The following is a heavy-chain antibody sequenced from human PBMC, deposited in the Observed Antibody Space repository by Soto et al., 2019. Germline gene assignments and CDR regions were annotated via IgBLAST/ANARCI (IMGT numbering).Heavy chain of an antibody. Sequence: ASVKVSCKASGYTFTSYGISWVRQAPGQGLEWMGWISAYNGNTNYAQKLQGRVTMTTDTSTSTVYMELNSLTSEDTAVYYCARDQSXHDLVCWFDPWGQGNLVTVSS. D-gene: IGHD3-9*01. CDR3: ARDQSXHDLVCWFDP. CDR1: GYTFTSYG. V-gene: IGHV1-18*01. CDR2: ISAYNGNT. J-gene: IGHJ5*02.